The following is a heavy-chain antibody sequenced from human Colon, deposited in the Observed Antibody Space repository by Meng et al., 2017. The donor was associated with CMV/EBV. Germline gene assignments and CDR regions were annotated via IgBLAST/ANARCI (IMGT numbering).Heavy chain of an antibody. CDR3: ATGQSMVVVPRSKTFDI. J-gene: IGHJ3*02. Sequence: GESLKISCTASGFTLSSYGMHWVRQAPGKGLEWLSYISSGGNTRYYPDSVKGRFTISRDNARNSLYLQMDSLRADDTGVYFCATGQSMVVVPRSKTFDIWGQGTVVTVSS. CDR2: ISSGGNTR. D-gene: IGHD2-15*01. V-gene: IGHV3-48*03. CDR1: GFTLSSYG.